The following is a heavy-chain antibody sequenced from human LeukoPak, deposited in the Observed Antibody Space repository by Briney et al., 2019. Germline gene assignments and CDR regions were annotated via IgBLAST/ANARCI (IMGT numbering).Heavy chain of an antibody. D-gene: IGHD3-16*01. J-gene: IGHJ4*02. CDR2: IYYSGST. V-gene: IGHV4-39*02. CDR1: GGSISSSSYY. Sequence: PSETLSLTCTVSGGSISSSSYYWGWIRQPPGKGLEWIGSIYYSGSTYYNPSLKSRVTISVDTSKNQFSLKLSSVTAADTAVYYCAREGESIGGYFDYWGQGTLVTVSS. CDR3: AREGESIGGYFDY.